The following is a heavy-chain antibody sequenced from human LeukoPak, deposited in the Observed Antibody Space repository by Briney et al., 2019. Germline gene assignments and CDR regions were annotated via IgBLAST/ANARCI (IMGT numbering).Heavy chain of an antibody. D-gene: IGHD3-10*01. V-gene: IGHV1-24*01. Sequence: ASVKVSCKVSGYTLTELSMHWVRQAPGKGLEWMGGFDPEDGETIYAQKFQGRVTMTEDTSIDTAYMELSSLRSEDTAVYYCATVPPRYYYGSGDFDYWGQGTLVTVSS. CDR1: GYTLTELS. CDR2: FDPEDGET. CDR3: ATVPPRYYYGSGDFDY. J-gene: IGHJ4*02.